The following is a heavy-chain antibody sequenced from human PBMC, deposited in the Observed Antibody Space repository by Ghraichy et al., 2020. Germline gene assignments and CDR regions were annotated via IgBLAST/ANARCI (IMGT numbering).Heavy chain of an antibody. Sequence: SVKVSCKASGGTFSSYTISWVRQAPGQGLEWMGRIIPILGIANYAQKFQGRVTITADKSTSTAYMELSSLRSEDTSVYYCAASLRHDLGNGMDVWGQGTTVTVSS. V-gene: IGHV1-69*02. J-gene: IGHJ6*02. CDR1: GGTFSSYT. D-gene: IGHD3-3*01. CDR2: IIPILGIA. CDR3: AASLRHDLGNGMDV.